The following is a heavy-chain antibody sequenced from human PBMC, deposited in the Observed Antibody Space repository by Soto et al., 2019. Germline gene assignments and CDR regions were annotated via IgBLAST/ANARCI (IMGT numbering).Heavy chain of an antibody. Sequence: EVQLVESGGGLVQPGRSLRLSCAASGFTFDDYAIHWVRQAPGRGLEWVAGISWNGASIGYADSVKGPFTISRDNAKNSLHLQMNSLRSEDTALYYCANLPLYGSGFDCWGQGTLVTGSS. J-gene: IGHJ4*02. CDR3: ANLPLYGSGFDC. CDR2: ISWNGASI. D-gene: IGHD3-10*01. V-gene: IGHV3-9*01. CDR1: GFTFDDYA.